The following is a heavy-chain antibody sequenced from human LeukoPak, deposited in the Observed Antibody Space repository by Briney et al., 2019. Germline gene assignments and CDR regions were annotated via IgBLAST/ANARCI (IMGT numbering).Heavy chain of an antibody. CDR1: GFTFSDYY. CDR2: IRSSGSTI. V-gene: IGHV3-11*01. D-gene: IGHD3-22*01. CDR3: ASAHYYDSSGYSFDY. J-gene: IGHJ4*02. Sequence: GGSLRLSCAASGFTFSDYYMSWVRQAPGKGLEWVSYIRSSGSTIYYADSVKGRFTISRDNAKNSLYLQMDSLRAEDTAVYYCASAHYYDSSGYSFDYWGQGTLVTVSS.